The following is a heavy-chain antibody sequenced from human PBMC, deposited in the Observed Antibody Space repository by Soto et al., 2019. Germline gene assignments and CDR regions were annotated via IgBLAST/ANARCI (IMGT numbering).Heavy chain of an antibody. V-gene: IGHV1-69*02. CDR2: IIPILGIA. CDR3: ATYCSSTCCYREDAFDI. J-gene: IGHJ3*02. D-gene: IGHD2-2*01. CDR1: GGTFSSYT. Sequence: QVQLVQSGAEVKKPGSSVKVSCKASGGTFSSYTISWVRQAPGQGLEWMGRIIPILGIANYAQKFPGRVTITAVKSTSTAYMALCSLRSEDTAVYYGATYCSSTCCYREDAFDIWGQGTMVTVSS.